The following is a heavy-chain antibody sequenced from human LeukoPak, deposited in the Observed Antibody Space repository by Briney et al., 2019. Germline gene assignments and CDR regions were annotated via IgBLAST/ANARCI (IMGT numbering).Heavy chain of an antibody. V-gene: IGHV4-59*08. D-gene: IGHD3-3*01. CDR1: GGSMNNYY. Sequence: SETLSLTCAVSGGSMNNYYWNWIRQPPGKGLEWIGYSYYSGSTNYNPSLKSRVNISVDTSKNQFSLNLSSVTAADTAVYYCARAFTIFGAGGFDVWGQGTFVTVSS. CDR3: ARAFTIFGAGGFDV. J-gene: IGHJ3*01. CDR2: SYYSGST.